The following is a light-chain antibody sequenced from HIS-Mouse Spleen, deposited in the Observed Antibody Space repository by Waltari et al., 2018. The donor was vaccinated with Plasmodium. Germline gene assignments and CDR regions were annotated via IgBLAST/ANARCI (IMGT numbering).Light chain of an antibody. CDR1: QSISSY. CDR2: AAS. Sequence: DIQMTQSPSSLSASVGDRVTITCRASQSISSYLNWYQQKPGKAPNLLIDAASSLQSGVPSRFSGSGAGTDFTLTISRLQPEDFATYYCQQSYSTWTFGQGTKVEIK. CDR3: QQSYSTWT. V-gene: IGKV1-39*01. J-gene: IGKJ1*01.